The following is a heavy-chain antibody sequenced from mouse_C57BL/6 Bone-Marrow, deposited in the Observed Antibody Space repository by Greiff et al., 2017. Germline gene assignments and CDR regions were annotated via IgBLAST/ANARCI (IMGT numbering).Heavy chain of an antibody. Sequence: EVQVVESGGGLVQPKGSLKLSCAASGFTFNTYAMHWVRQAPGKGLEWVARIRSKSSNYATYYADSVKDRFTISRDDSHSMLYLQMNNLKTEDTAMYYCVRQLRLRGPMDYWGQGTSVTVSS. D-gene: IGHD3-2*02. CDR2: IRSKSSNYAT. CDR1: GFTFNTYA. CDR3: VRQLRLRGPMDY. J-gene: IGHJ4*01. V-gene: IGHV10-3*01.